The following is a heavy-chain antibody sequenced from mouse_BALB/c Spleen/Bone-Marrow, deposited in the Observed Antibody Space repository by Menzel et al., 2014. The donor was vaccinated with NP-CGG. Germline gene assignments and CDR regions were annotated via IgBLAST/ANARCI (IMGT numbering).Heavy chain of an antibody. D-gene: IGHD3-1*01. CDR3: ARRAGGWYFDV. CDR1: GYTFTDYN. Sequence: EVKLVESGPELVKPGASVKISCKASGYTFTDYNMHWVKQSHGKSLEWIGYIYPYNGGTGYNQKFKSKATLTVDNSSSTAYMELRCLTSEDSAVYYCARRAGGWYFDVWGAGTTVTVSS. CDR2: IYPYNGGT. J-gene: IGHJ1*02. V-gene: IGHV1S29*02.